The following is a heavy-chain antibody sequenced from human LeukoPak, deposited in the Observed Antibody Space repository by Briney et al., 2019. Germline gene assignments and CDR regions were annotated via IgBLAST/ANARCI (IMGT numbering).Heavy chain of an antibody. V-gene: IGHV1-24*01. CDR2: FDPEDGKT. CDR1: GYTLTDLY. Sequence: GASVKVSCKVSGYTLTDLYMHWVRQAPGKGLEWMGGFDPEDGKTIYAQKFQGRVTMTEDTSTDTAYMELSSLRSEDTAVYYCARKSGYDDGYYYYGMDVWGQGTTVTVFS. CDR3: ARKSGYDDGYYYYGMDV. J-gene: IGHJ6*02. D-gene: IGHD5-12*01.